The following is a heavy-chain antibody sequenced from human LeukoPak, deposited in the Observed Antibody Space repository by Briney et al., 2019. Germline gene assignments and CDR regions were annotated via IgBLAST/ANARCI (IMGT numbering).Heavy chain of an antibody. V-gene: IGHV3-23*01. J-gene: IGHJ4*02. Sequence: GGSLRLSCAASGFTFSSYSTNWVRQAPGKGLEWVSAISGSGGSTYYADSVKGRFTISRDNSKNTLYLQMNSLRAEDTAVYYCAKWKVIVVVPAAVDYWGQGTLVTVSS. D-gene: IGHD2-2*01. CDR2: ISGSGGST. CDR1: GFTFSSYS. CDR3: AKWKVIVVVPAAVDY.